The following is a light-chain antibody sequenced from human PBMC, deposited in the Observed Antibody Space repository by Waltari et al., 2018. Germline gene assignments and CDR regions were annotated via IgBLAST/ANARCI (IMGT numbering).Light chain of an antibody. CDR1: SSDVGGYKY. J-gene: IGLJ3*02. V-gene: IGLV2-14*01. CDR2: EVT. CDR3: QSYDITLRVV. Sequence: QSALTQPASVSGSPGQSITISCTGTSSDVGGYKYVSWYQQHPGKAPKLMLYEVTYRPSGVSNRFSGSKSGNTASLTISGLQAEDEADYYCQSYDITLRVVFGGGTKLTVL.